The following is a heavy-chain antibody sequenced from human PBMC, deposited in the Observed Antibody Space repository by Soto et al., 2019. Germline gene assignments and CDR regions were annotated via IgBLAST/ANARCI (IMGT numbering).Heavy chain of an antibody. J-gene: IGHJ6*02. V-gene: IGHV3-30*18. CDR3: AKEGPGGGRHFYYAMDV. CDR2: ITNDGNNE. Sequence: QMNLVESGGGVVQPGRSLRLSCAASGFVFSDYGMHWVRQAPGKGLEWVALITNDGNNEYYRESVKGRFSISRGRSTNTVDLLMNSLRPEDTGVYYCAKEGPGGGRHFYYAMDVWGQGTTVTFSS. CDR1: GFVFSDYG. D-gene: IGHD1-26*01.